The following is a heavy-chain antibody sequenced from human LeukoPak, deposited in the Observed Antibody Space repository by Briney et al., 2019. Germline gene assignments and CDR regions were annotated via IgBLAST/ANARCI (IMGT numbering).Heavy chain of an antibody. V-gene: IGHV3-74*01. CDR2: INSGGTVT. D-gene: IGHD2-15*01. CDR1: GFTFSDFW. Sequence: QPGGSLRLSCAASGFTFSDFWMHWVRQAPGKGLVWVSRINSGGTVTNYADSVKGRLTISRDNAKNTLYLQMNSLRAEDTAVYYCARDRGSSNRGAFDIWGQGTMVTVSS. CDR3: ARDRGSSNRGAFDI. J-gene: IGHJ3*02.